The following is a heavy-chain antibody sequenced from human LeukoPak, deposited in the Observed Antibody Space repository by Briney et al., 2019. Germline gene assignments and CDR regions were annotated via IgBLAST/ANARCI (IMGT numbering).Heavy chain of an antibody. J-gene: IGHJ4*02. V-gene: IGHV4-39*01. CDR2: IYYSGST. CDR1: GGSIRSSSYY. CDR3: ARQVVAVAGTGYFDY. D-gene: IGHD6-19*01. Sequence: SETLSLTCTVSGGSIRSSSYYWGWIRQPPGKGLEWIGSIYYSGSTYYNASLKSRGTISVDTSKNQFSLKLNSVTAADTAVYFGARQVVAVAGTGYFDYWGQGTLVTVSS.